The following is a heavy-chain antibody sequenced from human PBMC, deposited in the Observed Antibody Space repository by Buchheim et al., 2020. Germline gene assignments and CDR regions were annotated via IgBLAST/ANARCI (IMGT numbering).Heavy chain of an antibody. V-gene: IGHV4-31*03. Sequence: QVQLQESGPGLVKPSQTLSLTCTVSGGSISSGGYYWSWIRQHPGKGLEWIGYIYYSGSTYYNPSLKSRVTISVDTSKNQFSLKLSSVTAADTAVYYCARGPPFYYDSSGFYFLGNWFDPWGQGTL. CDR2: IYYSGST. CDR1: GGSISSGGYY. D-gene: IGHD3-22*01. J-gene: IGHJ5*02. CDR3: ARGPPFYYDSSGFYFLGNWFDP.